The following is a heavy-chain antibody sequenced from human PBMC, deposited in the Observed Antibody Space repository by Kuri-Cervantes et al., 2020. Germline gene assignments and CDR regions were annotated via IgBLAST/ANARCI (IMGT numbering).Heavy chain of an antibody. CDR1: GFTVGRYS. J-gene: IGHJ4*02. CDR3: ARFGSGSYFEPLDY. CDR2: ISGTGSTI. Sequence: LSLTCAVSGFTVGRYSIHWVRQAPGKGLEWLSYISGTGSTIYYADSVKGRFTISRDNAKNSLYLQMNSLRDRDTAVYYCARFGSGSYFEPLDYWGQGTLVTVSS. D-gene: IGHD3-10*01. V-gene: IGHV3-48*02.